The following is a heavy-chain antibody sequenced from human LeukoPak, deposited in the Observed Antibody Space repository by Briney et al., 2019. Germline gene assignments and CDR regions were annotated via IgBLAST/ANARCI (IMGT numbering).Heavy chain of an antibody. Sequence: ASVKVSCKASGYTFTDYYMHWVRQAPGQGLEWMGWINPNSGGTNYAQKFQGRVTMTGDTSISTAYMELSRLRSDDTAVYYCARARGDIVVVPAAIWFDPWGQGTLVTVSS. D-gene: IGHD2-2*01. J-gene: IGHJ5*02. V-gene: IGHV1-2*02. CDR3: ARARGDIVVVPAAIWFDP. CDR1: GYTFTDYY. CDR2: INPNSGGT.